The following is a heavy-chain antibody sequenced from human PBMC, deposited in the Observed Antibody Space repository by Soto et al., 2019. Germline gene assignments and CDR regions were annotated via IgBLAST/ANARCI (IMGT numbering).Heavy chain of an antibody. CDR3: AREMGFANILDI. CDR2: IWFDGSNK. V-gene: IGHV3-33*01. J-gene: IGHJ3*02. CDR1: GFSFRNYG. Sequence: GGSLRLSCEASGFSFRNYGMHWVRQAPGKGLEWVAVIWFDGSNKFYADSVKGRFTISRDNSNNMVYLQMDSLRADDTAVYYCAREMGFANILDIWGQGTLVTVSS. D-gene: IGHD2-21*01.